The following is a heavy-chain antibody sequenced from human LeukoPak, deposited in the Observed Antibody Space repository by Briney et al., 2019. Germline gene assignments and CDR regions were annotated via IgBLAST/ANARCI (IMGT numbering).Heavy chain of an antibody. CDR1: GGSISSYY. CDR2: IYTSGST. V-gene: IGHV4-4*07. Sequence: SETLSLTCTVSGGSISSYYWSWIRQPAGKGLEWIGRIYTSGSTNYNPSLKSRVTMSVDTSKSQFSLKLSSVTAADTAVYYCARDGYYGSGSYVYFDYWGQGTLVTVSS. CDR3: ARDGYYGSGSYVYFDY. J-gene: IGHJ4*02. D-gene: IGHD3-10*01.